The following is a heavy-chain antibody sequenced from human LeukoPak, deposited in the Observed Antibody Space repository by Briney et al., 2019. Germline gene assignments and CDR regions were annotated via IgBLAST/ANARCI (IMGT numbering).Heavy chain of an antibody. CDR1: GGSISSYY. V-gene: IGHV4-59*01. J-gene: IGHJ2*01. Sequence: PSETLSLTCTVSGGSISSYYWSWIRQPPGKGLEWIGYIYYCGSTNYNPSLKSRVTISVDTSKNQFSLKLSSVTAADTAVYYCARSLYDYVWGSYRPDWYFDLWGRGTLVTVSS. CDR2: IYYCGST. D-gene: IGHD3-16*02. CDR3: ARSLYDYVWGSYRPDWYFDL.